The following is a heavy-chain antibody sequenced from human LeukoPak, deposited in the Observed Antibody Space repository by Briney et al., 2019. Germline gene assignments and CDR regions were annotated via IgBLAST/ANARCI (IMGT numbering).Heavy chain of an antibody. CDR1: GFTFSDSW. CDR3: ATAGNYRFDY. J-gene: IGHJ4*02. CDR2: INGDGSTT. D-gene: IGHD3-10*01. Sequence: PGGSLRLSWTGSGFTFSDSWIHWVRQAPGKWLVWVSRINGDGSTTNYADSVKGRFTISRDNAQDTLYLQMNTLRAEDTAVYYCATAGNYRFDYWGQGTLVTVSS. V-gene: IGHV3-74*01.